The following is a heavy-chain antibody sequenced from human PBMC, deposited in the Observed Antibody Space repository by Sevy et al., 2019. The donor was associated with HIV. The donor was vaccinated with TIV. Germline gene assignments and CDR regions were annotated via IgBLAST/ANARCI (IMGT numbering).Heavy chain of an antibody. J-gene: IGHJ4*02. D-gene: IGHD3-22*01. CDR1: GFSLNSYW. V-gene: IGHV3-7*03. Sequence: GGSLRLSCAASGFSLNSYWMSWVRQAPGKGLEWVANIKQDGSVKYYVDSVKGRFTISRDNARNLLYLQMNSLRAEDTAIYYCASTIDYDSSGYYYNFDYWGQGTLVTVSS. CDR2: IKQDGSVK. CDR3: ASTIDYDSSGYYYNFDY.